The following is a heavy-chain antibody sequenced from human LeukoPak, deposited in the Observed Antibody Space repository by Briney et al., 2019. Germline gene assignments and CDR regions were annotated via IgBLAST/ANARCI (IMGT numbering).Heavy chain of an antibody. CDR1: GGSISSYY. D-gene: IGHD5-24*01. CDR3: AREGGIEMATMTSWFDP. CDR2: IYYSGST. Sequence: SETLSLTCTVSGGSISSYYWSWIRQPPGKGLEWIGYIYYSGSTNYNPSLKSRVTISVDTSKNQFSLKLSSVTAADTAVYYCAREGGIEMATMTSWFDPWGQGTLVTVSS. J-gene: IGHJ5*02. V-gene: IGHV4-59*01.